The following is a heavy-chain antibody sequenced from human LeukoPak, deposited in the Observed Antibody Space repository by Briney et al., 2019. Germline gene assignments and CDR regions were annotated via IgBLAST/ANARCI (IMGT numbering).Heavy chain of an antibody. V-gene: IGHV4-38-2*02. CDR1: GYSISSGYY. CDR3: AREDAEGGFDY. Sequence: PSETLSLTCTVSGYSISSGYYWGWIRQPPGQGLEWIGSIYHSGSTYYNPSLKSRVTISVDTSKNQFSLKLSSVTAADTAVYYCAREDAEGGFDYWGQGTLVTVSS. CDR2: IYHSGST. D-gene: IGHD2-15*01. J-gene: IGHJ4*02.